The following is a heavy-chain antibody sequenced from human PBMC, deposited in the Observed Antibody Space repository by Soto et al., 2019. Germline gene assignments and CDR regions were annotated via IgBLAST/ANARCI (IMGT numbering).Heavy chain of an antibody. Sequence: PSETLSLTCAVYCGSFSGYYWSWIRQPPGKGLEWIGEINHSGSTNYNPSLKSRVTISVDTSKNQFSLKLNSVTAADTAVYYCARGPKGEVGGTWYYYAMDVWGQGTTVTAP. CDR3: ARGPKGEVGGTWYYYAMDV. D-gene: IGHD1-26*01. CDR1: CGSFSGYY. J-gene: IGHJ6*02. V-gene: IGHV4-34*01. CDR2: INHSGST.